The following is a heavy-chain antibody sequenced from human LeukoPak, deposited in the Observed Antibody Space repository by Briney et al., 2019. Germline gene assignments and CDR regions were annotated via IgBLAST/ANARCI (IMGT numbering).Heavy chain of an antibody. J-gene: IGHJ6*02. D-gene: IGHD3-22*01. CDR1: GFTFSSYG. CDR3: AKGDSSGYYAPYGMDV. V-gene: IGHV3-30*18. Sequence: GRSLRLSCAASGFTFSSYGMHWVRQAPGKGLEWVAVISYDGSNKYYADSVKGRFTISRDNSKNTLYLQMNSLRAEDTAVYYCAKGDSSGYYAPYGMDVWGQGTTVTVS. CDR2: ISYDGSNK.